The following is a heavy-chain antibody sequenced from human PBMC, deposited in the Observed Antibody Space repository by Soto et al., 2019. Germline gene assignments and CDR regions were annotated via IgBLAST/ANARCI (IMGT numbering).Heavy chain of an antibody. V-gene: IGHV3-7*01. CDR2: IKRDGSEE. CDR1: GFTFSSHW. J-gene: IGHJ3*02. Sequence: PGGSLRLSCAASGFTFSSHWMSWVRQAPGKGLEWVANIKRDGSEEYYVDSVKGRFTISRDNAKNSLYLQMNSLRAEGTAVYYCARISTDGPRTFDIWGQGTMVTVSS. CDR3: ARISTDGPRTFDI. D-gene: IGHD2-8*01.